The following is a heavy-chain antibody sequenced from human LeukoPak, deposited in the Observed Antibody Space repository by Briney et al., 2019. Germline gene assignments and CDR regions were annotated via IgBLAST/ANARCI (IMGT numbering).Heavy chain of an antibody. J-gene: IGHJ4*02. Sequence: ASVNVSCKDSGYTFTSYGSSWVRQAPRQGREWMGWICAYNGNTHYAQKLQGRVTMTTDTSTSTAYMELRSLRSDATAVYYCARVQYQLLRATYYFDYWGQGTLVTVSS. D-gene: IGHD2-2*01. CDR3: ARVQYQLLRATYYFDY. CDR1: GYTFTSYG. CDR2: ICAYNGNT. V-gene: IGHV1-18*01.